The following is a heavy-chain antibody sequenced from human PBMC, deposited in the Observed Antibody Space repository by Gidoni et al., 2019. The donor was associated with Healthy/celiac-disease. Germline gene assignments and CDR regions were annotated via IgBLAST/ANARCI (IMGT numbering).Heavy chain of an antibody. J-gene: IGHJ6*02. CDR2: ISSRISTI. CDR3: ARDEPGSGMDV. CDR1: GFTFSSYS. Sequence: EVQLVESGGGLVEPGGSRRLSCAASGFTFSSYSMNWVRHATGKGLEWVSYISSRISTIYDADSVKGLFTISRDNAKNSLYLQMNSLRAEDTAVYYCARDEPGSGMDVWGQGTTVTVSS. V-gene: IGHV3-48*04.